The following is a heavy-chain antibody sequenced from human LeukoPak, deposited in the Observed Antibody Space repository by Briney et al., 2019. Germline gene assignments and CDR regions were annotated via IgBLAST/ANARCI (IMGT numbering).Heavy chain of an antibody. CDR3: RREGEYDVRKPGGDY. D-gene: IGHD3-10*01. J-gene: IGHJ4*02. CDR2: INPSGGRT. V-gene: IGHV1-46*01. Sequence: ASVKVSCKASGYTFTSYYIDWVRQVPGQGLEWMGIINPSGGRTTYAQKFQGRVTMTRDTSTSTAYMEMSGLRSEDTAVYYCRREGEYDVRKPGGDYWGQGTLVTVSS. CDR1: GYTFTSYY.